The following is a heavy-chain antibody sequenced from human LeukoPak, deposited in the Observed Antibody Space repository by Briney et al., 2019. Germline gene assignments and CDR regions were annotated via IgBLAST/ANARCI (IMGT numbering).Heavy chain of an antibody. Sequence: SQTLSLTCTVSGGSISSGSYYWSWIRQPAGKGLEWIGRIYTSGSTNYNPSLKSRVTISVDTSKNQFSLKLSSVTAADTAVYYCARHQGRQLADYWGQGTLVTVSS. CDR3: ARHQGRQLADY. J-gene: IGHJ4*02. V-gene: IGHV4-61*02. CDR1: GGSISSGSYY. D-gene: IGHD6-13*01. CDR2: IYTSGST.